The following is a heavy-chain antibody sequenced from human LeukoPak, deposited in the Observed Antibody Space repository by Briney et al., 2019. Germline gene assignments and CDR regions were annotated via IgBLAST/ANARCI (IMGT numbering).Heavy chain of an antibody. CDR3: ARGHPQYYYGSGSYWSGYYYMDV. CDR1: GGPFSGYY. Sequence: PSETLSLTCGVYGGPFSGYYWSWIRQPPGRGLEWIGEINHSGSTNYNPSLKSRVTLSVDTSKNQFSLKLSSVTAADTAVYYCARGHPQYYYGSGSYWSGYYYMDVWGKGTTVTVSS. J-gene: IGHJ6*03. V-gene: IGHV4-34*01. D-gene: IGHD3-10*01. CDR2: INHSGST.